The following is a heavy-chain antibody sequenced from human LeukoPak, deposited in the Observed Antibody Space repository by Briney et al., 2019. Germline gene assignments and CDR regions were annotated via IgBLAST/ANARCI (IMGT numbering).Heavy chain of an antibody. D-gene: IGHD3-10*01. J-gene: IGHJ4*02. CDR3: ARDRVTMVRGVNYYFDY. CDR1: GFTFSSYR. V-gene: IGHV3-7*05. CDR2: IKQDGSEK. Sequence: GGSLRLSCADPGFTFSSYRISWVRQAPGKGLEWVANIKQDGSEKYYVDSVKGRFTISRDNAKNSLYLQMNSLRAEDTAVYYCARDRVTMVRGVNYYFDYWGQGTLVTVSS.